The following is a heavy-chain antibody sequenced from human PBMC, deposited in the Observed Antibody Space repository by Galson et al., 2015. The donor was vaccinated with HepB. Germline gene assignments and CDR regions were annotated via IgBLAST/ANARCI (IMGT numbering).Heavy chain of an antibody. CDR1: GYTFTGYY. D-gene: IGHD6-19*01. CDR3: ARSGASSGWTYNWFDP. Sequence: SVKVSCKASGYTFTGYYMHWVRQAPGQGLEWMGRINPNSGGTNYAQKFQGRVTMTRDTSISTAYMELSRLRSDDTAVYYCARSGASSGWTYNWFDPWGQGTLVTVSS. V-gene: IGHV1-2*06. CDR2: INPNSGGT. J-gene: IGHJ5*02.